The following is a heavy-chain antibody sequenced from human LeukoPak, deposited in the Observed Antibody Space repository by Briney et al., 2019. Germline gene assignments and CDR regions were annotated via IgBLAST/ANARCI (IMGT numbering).Heavy chain of an antibody. CDR1: GFAFSSYW. D-gene: IGHD4-23*01. CDR3: ARGRPHGNDY. Sequence: PGASLILSCKASGFAFSSYWVNWVRHAPGPCLVWVSRIASDGSSTTYADSVKGRFSISRDNAKNTLYLQMNSLRVEDTAVYYCARGRPHGNDYWGQGTLVIVSS. V-gene: IGHV3-74*01. J-gene: IGHJ4*02. CDR2: IASDGSST.